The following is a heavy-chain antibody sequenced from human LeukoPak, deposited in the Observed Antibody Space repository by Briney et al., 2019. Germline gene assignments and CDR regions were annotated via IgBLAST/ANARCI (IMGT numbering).Heavy chain of an antibody. D-gene: IGHD3-3*01. Sequence: SETLSLTCAVYGGSFSGYYWSWIRQPPGKGLEWIGEINHSGSINYNSSLKSRVTISVDTSKNQFSLKLSSVTAADTAVYYCARVPADYDFWSGYYHGGRGWFDPWGQGTLVTVSS. V-gene: IGHV4-34*01. J-gene: IGHJ5*02. CDR3: ARVPADYDFWSGYYHGGRGWFDP. CDR2: INHSGSI. CDR1: GGSFSGYY.